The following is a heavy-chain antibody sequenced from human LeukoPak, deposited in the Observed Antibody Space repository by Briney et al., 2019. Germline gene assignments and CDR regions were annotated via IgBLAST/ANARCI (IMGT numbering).Heavy chain of an antibody. CDR1: GYTCTGYY. Sequence: GASVKVSCKASGYTCTGYYMHWVRQAPGQGLEWMGWINPNSGGTNYAQKFQGRVTMTRDTSISTAYMELSRLRSDDTAVYYCARVDRGLYSSGWYGGYWGQGTLVTVSS. J-gene: IGHJ4*02. CDR3: ARVDRGLYSSGWYGGY. V-gene: IGHV1-2*02. CDR2: INPNSGGT. D-gene: IGHD6-19*01.